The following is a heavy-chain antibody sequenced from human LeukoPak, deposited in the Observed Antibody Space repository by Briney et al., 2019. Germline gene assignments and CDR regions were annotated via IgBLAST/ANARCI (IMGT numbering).Heavy chain of an antibody. V-gene: IGHV1-69*13. D-gene: IGHD6-19*01. CDR1: GGTFSSYA. CDR2: IIPIFGTA. Sequence: SVKVSCKASGGTFSSYAISWVRQAPGQGLEWMGGIIPIFGTANYAQKFQGRVTITADESTSTTYMELSSLRSEDTAVYYCARDHKAVAGPYNWFDPWGQGTLVTVSS. CDR3: ARDHKAVAGPYNWFDP. J-gene: IGHJ5*02.